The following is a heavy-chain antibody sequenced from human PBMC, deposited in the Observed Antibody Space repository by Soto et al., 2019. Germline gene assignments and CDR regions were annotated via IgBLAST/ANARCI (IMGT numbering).Heavy chain of an antibody. CDR1: GGTFSSYA. CDR3: ARERQIYYDSRGYYPLPTDY. J-gene: IGHJ4*02. CDR2: IIPIFGTA. D-gene: IGHD3-22*01. Sequence: SVKVSCKASGGTFSSYAISWVRQAPGQGLEWMGGIIPIFGTANYAQKFQGRVTITADESTSTAYMELSSLRSEDTAVYYCARERQIYYDSRGYYPLPTDYWGQGTLVTVSS. V-gene: IGHV1-69*13.